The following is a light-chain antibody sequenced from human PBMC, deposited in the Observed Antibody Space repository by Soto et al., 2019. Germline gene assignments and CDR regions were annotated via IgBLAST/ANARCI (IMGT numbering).Light chain of an antibody. Sequence: DIQMTQSPATLSASVGDRVSITCRASQSISSWFAWYQPKPGKAPRLLIYDASSLESGVPSRFSGSGSGTEFILTISSLQPDDFATYYCQQYNSYSWTFGQGTKVDIK. CDR2: DAS. V-gene: IGKV1-5*01. CDR3: QQYNSYSWT. J-gene: IGKJ1*01. CDR1: QSISSW.